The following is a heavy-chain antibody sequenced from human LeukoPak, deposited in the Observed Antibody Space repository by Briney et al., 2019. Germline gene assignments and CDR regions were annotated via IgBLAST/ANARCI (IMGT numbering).Heavy chain of an antibody. CDR1: GGSISSYY. D-gene: IGHD6-13*01. CDR3: ARFVGSSPPYYFDY. J-gene: IGHJ4*02. CDR2: IYTSGST. Sequence: SETLFLTCTVSGGSISSYYWSWIRQPPGKGLEWIGYIYTSGSTNYNPSLKSRVTISVDTSKNQSSLKLSSVTAADTAVYYCARFVGSSPPYYFDYWGQGTLVTVSS. V-gene: IGHV4-4*09.